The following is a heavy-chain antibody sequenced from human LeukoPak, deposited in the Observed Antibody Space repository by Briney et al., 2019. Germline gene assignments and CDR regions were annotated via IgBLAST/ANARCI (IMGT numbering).Heavy chain of an antibody. CDR3: ARGYYYDRSGYYFLDY. D-gene: IGHD3-22*01. CDR2: ISSSSSYI. CDR1: GFTFSSYS. Sequence: GGSLRLSCAASGFTFSSYSMNWVRQAPGKGLEWVSSISSSSSYIYYADSVKGRFTISRDNAKNSLYLQMNSLRAEDTAVYYWARGYYYDRSGYYFLDYWGQGTLVTVSS. V-gene: IGHV3-21*01. J-gene: IGHJ4*02.